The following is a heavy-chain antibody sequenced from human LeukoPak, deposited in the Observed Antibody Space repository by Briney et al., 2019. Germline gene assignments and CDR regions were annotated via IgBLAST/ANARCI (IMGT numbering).Heavy chain of an antibody. V-gene: IGHV3-23*01. CDR2: TSSSGGST. CDR1: GFTLSSYA. CDR3: ARSLSSRFSGPRRPYYFAS. J-gene: IGHJ4*02. D-gene: IGHD3-16*02. Sequence: GGSLRLSSAASGFTLSSYAMSWVRQAPGKGLQWVSGTSSSGGSTYYVDSVRGRMTSSTDNSKNTFYLQINRLRAEDTAVYYCARSLSSRFSGPRRPYYFASWGQGTLVTVSS.